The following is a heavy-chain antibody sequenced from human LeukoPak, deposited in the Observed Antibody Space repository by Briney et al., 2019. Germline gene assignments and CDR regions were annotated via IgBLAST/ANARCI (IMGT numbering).Heavy chain of an antibody. CDR3: ARDGGFDY. Sequence: ASVKVSCKASGYVFTDYYMHWVRQAPGQRLEWMGWLNPNSGDTNYAQKFQDRVTMTRDTSIGTAYMELSSLRSDDTALYYCARDGGFDYWSQGTLVTVSS. J-gene: IGHJ4*02. V-gene: IGHV1-2*02. CDR1: GYVFTDYY. CDR2: LNPNSGDT. D-gene: IGHD4-23*01.